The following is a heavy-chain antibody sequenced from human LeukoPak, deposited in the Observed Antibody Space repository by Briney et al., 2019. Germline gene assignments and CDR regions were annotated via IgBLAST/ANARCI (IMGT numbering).Heavy chain of an antibody. V-gene: IGHV3-23*01. CDR3: AKDGVATQHALDI. D-gene: IGHD5-12*01. CDR1: GFNFRAYD. J-gene: IGHJ3*02. Sequence: PGGSLRLSCAASGFNFRAYDMTWVRQAPGKGLDWVSGISGSGGTTYYADSVRGRFTISRDNSKNTVYLQLNSLRAEDTAVYYCAKDGVATQHALDIGGHGTMVTVSS. CDR2: ISGSGGTT.